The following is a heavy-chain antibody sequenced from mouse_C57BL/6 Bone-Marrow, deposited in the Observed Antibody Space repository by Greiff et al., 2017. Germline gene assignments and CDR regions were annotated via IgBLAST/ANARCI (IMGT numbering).Heavy chain of an antibody. Sequence: VQLQQSGAELVRPGASVKLSCTASGFNIKDDYIHWVKQRPEQGLEWIGWIDPEIGDTEYASKFQGKATITSDTSSNTAYLPLRRLPSEDTAVYYCSSFDGNYFDCWGQGTPLTVAS. V-gene: IGHV14-4*01. D-gene: IGHD2-3*01. CDR2: IDPEIGDT. J-gene: IGHJ2*01. CDR1: GFNIKDDY. CDR3: SSFDGNYFDC.